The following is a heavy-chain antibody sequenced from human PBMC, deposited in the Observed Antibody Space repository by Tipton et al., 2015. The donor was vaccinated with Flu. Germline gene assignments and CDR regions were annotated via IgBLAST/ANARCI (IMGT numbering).Heavy chain of an antibody. J-gene: IGHJ6*02. V-gene: IGHV5-51*01. CDR2: IYPGDSDT. D-gene: IGHD2-2*01. Sequence: MQLVQSGAEVKKPGESLKISCKGSGYSFTNNWIAWVRQMPGKGLEWMGIIYPGDSDTRYSPSFQGQVTMSADTSIHTAYLQWSSLQASDTAMYYCARALVVPAAWVYYGMDVWGQGTTVTVSS. CDR1: GYSFTNNW. CDR3: ARALVVPAAWVYYGMDV.